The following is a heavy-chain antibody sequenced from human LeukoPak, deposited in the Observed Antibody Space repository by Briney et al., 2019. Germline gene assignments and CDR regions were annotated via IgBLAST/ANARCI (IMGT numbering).Heavy chain of an antibody. CDR3: ARVNLPQWATAPGRYNWFDP. J-gene: IGHJ5*02. D-gene: IGHD6-19*01. CDR1: GFTFSNAW. CDR2: IYHSGST. V-gene: IGHV4-4*02. Sequence: PGGSLRLSCAASGFTFSNAWMNWVRQPPGKGLEWIGEIYHSGSTNYNPSLKSRVTISVDKSKNQFSLKLSSVTAADTAVYYCARVNLPQWATAPGRYNWFDPWGQGTLVTVSS.